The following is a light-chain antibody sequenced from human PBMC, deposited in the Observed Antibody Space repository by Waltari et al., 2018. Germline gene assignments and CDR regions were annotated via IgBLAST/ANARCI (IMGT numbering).Light chain of an antibody. CDR3: CSYLERTV. CDR1: SSDVGGYDL. J-gene: IGLJ2*01. V-gene: IGLV2-23*02. Sequence: QSALTQPASVSGSPGQSITISCAGTSSDVGGYDLVSWYQHHPDKAPKLLIYAVTKRPSWASNRFSGSKSGNTASLTISGLQAEDEATYYCCSYLERTVFGGGTKLTVL. CDR2: AVT.